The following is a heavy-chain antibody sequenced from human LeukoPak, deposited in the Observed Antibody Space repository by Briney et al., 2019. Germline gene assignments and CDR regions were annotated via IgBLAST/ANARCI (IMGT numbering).Heavy chain of an antibody. CDR2: ISYDGSNK. CDR1: GFTFSSYA. V-gene: IGHV3-30-3*01. D-gene: IGHD3-3*01. CDR3: ARGGHITIFGVAHLRYYFDY. J-gene: IGHJ4*02. Sequence: GGSLRLSCAASGFTFSSYAMHWVRQAPGKGLEWVAVISYDGSNKYYADSVKGRFTISRDNSKNTLYLQMNSLRAEDTAVHYCARGGHITIFGVAHLRYYFDYWGQGTLVTVSS.